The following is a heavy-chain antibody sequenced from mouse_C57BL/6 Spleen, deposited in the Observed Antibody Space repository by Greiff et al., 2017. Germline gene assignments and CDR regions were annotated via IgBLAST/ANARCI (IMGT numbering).Heavy chain of an antibody. V-gene: IGHV1-80*01. CDR2: IYPGDGDT. CDR3: ARWDWDDAMDY. CDR1: GYAFSSYW. Sequence: QVQLQQSGPELVKPGASVKISCKASGYAFSSYWMNWVKQRPGKGLEWIGQIYPGDGDTNYNGKFKGKATLTADKSSSTAYMQLSSLTSEDSAVYFCARWDWDDAMDYWGQGTSVTVSS. J-gene: IGHJ4*01. D-gene: IGHD4-1*01.